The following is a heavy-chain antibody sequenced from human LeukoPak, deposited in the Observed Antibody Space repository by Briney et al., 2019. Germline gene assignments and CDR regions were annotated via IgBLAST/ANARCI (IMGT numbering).Heavy chain of an antibody. J-gene: IGHJ1*01. CDR1: GYTLTELS. D-gene: IGHD3-3*01. CDR3: VGGSFLEWLPNPQYFQH. V-gene: IGHV1-24*01. CDR2: FDPEDGET. Sequence: ASVKVSCKVSGYTLTELSMHWVRQAPGKGLEWMGGFDPEDGETIYAQKFQGRVTMTEDTSTDTAYMELSSLRSEDTAVYYCVGGSFLEWLPNPQYFQHWGQGTLVTVSS.